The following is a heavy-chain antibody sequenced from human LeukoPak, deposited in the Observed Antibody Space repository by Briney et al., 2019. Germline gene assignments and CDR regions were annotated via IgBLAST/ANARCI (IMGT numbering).Heavy chain of an antibody. CDR2: INPNSGAT. CDR1: GYTFTDYY. D-gene: IGHD3-10*01. Sequence: ASVRVSCKASGYTFTDYYIHWVRQAPGQGLEWMAWINPNSGATNYAQKFQGRVTMTRDTSISAAYMELSSLTSDDTAVYYCARHAQLWFGELFNFDYWGQGTLVTVSS. V-gene: IGHV1-2*02. J-gene: IGHJ4*02. CDR3: ARHAQLWFGELFNFDY.